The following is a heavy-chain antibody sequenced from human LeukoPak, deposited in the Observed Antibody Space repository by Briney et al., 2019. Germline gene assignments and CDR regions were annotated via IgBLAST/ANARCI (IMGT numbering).Heavy chain of an antibody. V-gene: IGHV3-30*03. Sequence: GGSLRLSCAASGFTFSSYGMHWVRQAPGKGLEWVAVISYDGSNKYYADSVKGRFTISRDNSKNTLYLQMNSLRAEDTAVYYCVRDEAYAFDIWGQGTMVTVSS. CDR1: GFTFSSYG. CDR2: ISYDGSNK. CDR3: VRDEAYAFDI. J-gene: IGHJ3*02.